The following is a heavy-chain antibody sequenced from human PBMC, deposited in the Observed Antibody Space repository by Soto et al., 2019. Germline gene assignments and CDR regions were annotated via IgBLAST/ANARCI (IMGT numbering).Heavy chain of an antibody. V-gene: IGHV4-31*03. CDR2: IHNSGST. Sequence: SETLSFTCTVSGAPIHSGGYYWSWIRHHPGKGLELIGFIHNSGSTYYNPSLKSRLTISLDTSKNQFSLYLQMNSLRDEDTSVYYCARDNGIAGSFDPWGQGTLVTVSS. J-gene: IGHJ5*02. CDR1: GAPIHSGGYY. CDR3: ARDNGIAGSFDP. D-gene: IGHD6-13*01.